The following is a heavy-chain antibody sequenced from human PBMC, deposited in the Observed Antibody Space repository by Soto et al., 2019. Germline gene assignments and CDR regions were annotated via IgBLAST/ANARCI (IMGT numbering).Heavy chain of an antibody. D-gene: IGHD1-26*01. CDR1: GFSFSDYG. V-gene: IGHV3-20*04. CDR3: ARDFEVGAFDY. Sequence: EVRLVESGGALVRPGGSLRLSCEASGFSFSDYGMTWVRQAPGKGLEWVAGVNWNGGNTLYADSVRGRFTISRDNAKKSLSLQMNSLRAEDTGVYYCARDFEVGAFDYWGQGALVTVSS. J-gene: IGHJ4*02. CDR2: VNWNGGNT.